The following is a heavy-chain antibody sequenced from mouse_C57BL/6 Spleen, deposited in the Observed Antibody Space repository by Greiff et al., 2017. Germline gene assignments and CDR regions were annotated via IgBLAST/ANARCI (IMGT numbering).Heavy chain of an antibody. Sequence: EVKVVESGGGLAQPGASLRLSCAASGFNFTDYYMSWVRQPPGKAPEWLALIRNKANGYTTEYTASVKGRFTISSYNSQNILYLKMNTLRAEDIATDYCVKAVGCSSYFYYWGQGTTLSVSS. D-gene: IGHD1-1*01. CDR2: IRNKANGYTT. V-gene: IGHV7-4*01. J-gene: IGHJ2*01. CDR3: VKAVGCSSYFYY. CDR1: GFNFTDYY.